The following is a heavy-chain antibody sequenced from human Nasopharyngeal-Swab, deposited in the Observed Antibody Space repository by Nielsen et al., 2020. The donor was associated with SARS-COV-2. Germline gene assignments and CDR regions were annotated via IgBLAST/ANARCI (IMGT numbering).Heavy chain of an antibody. V-gene: IGHV4-39*01. Sequence: GSLRLSCTVSGGSISSSSYYWGWIRQPPGKWLEWIGSIYYSGSTYYNPSLKSRVTVSVDTSKNQFSLKLNSVTAADTAMHYCARQWYCSGGSCYPPGAFDIWGQGTMVTVSS. D-gene: IGHD2-15*01. CDR3: ARQWYCSGGSCYPPGAFDI. CDR1: GGSISSSSYY. CDR2: IYYSGST. J-gene: IGHJ3*02.